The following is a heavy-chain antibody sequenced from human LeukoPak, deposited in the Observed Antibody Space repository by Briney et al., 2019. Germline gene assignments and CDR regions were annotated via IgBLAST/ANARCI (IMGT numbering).Heavy chain of an antibody. CDR2: ISSDGSNQ. CDR3: AKDPLYGDYGIDY. D-gene: IGHD4-17*01. Sequence: GGSLRLSCAASGLTFDTYAMHWARQAPGKGLEWLAVISSDGSNQYYEESVKGRFIIYRDNSKNTLYLQMNSLSTEDTSVYYCAKDPLYGDYGIDYWGEGTLVTVSS. CDR1: GLTFDTYA. J-gene: IGHJ4*02. V-gene: IGHV3-30*18.